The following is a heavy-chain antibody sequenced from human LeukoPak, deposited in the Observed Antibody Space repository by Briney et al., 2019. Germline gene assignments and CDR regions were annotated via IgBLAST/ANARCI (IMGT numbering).Heavy chain of an antibody. Sequence: ASVKVSCKASGYTFTSYDINWVRQATGQGLEWMGWMNPNSGNTGYAQKFQGRVTMTRNTSISTAYMELSSLRSEDTAVYYCARGSPGGYCSGGSCPFFDSWGQGTLVTVSS. V-gene: IGHV1-8*01. CDR1: GYTFTSYD. D-gene: IGHD2-15*01. J-gene: IGHJ4*02. CDR2: MNPNSGNT. CDR3: ARGSPGGYCSGGSCPFFDS.